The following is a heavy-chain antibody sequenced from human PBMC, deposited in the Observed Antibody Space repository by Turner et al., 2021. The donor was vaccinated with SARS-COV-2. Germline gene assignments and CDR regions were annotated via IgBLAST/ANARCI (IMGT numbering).Heavy chain of an antibody. Sequence: EVQLVVSGGGLVQPGGSLRLSCAASGFTVSSNYMSWVRQAPGKGLEWVSVIYSGGSTYYADSVKGRFTISRDNSKNTLYLQMNSLRVEDTAVYSCAREAAAGNFHGWFDPWGQGTLVTVSS. CDR2: IYSGGST. J-gene: IGHJ5*02. V-gene: IGHV3-66*01. CDR1: GFTVSSNY. D-gene: IGHD6-13*01. CDR3: AREAAAGNFHGWFDP.